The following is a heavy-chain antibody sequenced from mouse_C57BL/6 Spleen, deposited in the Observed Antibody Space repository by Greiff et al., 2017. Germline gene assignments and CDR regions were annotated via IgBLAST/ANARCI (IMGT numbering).Heavy chain of an antibody. V-gene: IGHV1-18*01. CDR3: ARSIGHFDY. CDR1: GYTFTDYN. J-gene: IGHJ2*01. CDR2: INPNNGGT. Sequence: EVQLQQSGPELVKPGASVKIPCKASGYTFTDYNMDWVKQSNGKSLEWIGEINPNNGGTIYNQKFKGKATLTVDKSSSTAYMELRSLTSEDTAVYYCARSIGHFDYWGQGTTLTVSS.